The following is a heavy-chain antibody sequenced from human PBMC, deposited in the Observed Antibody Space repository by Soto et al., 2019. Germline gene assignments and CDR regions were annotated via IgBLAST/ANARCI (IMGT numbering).Heavy chain of an antibody. CDR3: ARNQAEVLEWLLWPKYYGMDV. J-gene: IGHJ6*02. Sequence: ASVKVSCKVSGYTLTELSMHWVRQAPGQGLEWMGIINPSGGSTSYAQKFQGRVTMTRDTSTSTVYMELSSLRSEDTAVYYCARNQAEVLEWLLWPKYYGMDVWGQGTTVTVSS. D-gene: IGHD3-3*01. V-gene: IGHV1-46*01. CDR2: INPSGGST. CDR1: GYTLTELS.